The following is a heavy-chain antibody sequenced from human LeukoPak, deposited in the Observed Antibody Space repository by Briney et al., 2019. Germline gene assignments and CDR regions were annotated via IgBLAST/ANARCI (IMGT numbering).Heavy chain of an antibody. D-gene: IGHD6-13*01. V-gene: IGHV4-59*08. CDR2: IYYSGST. Sequence: PSETLSLTCTVSGGSISSYYWSWIRQPPGKGLEWIGYIYYSGSTNYNPSLKSRVTMSVDTSKNQFSLKLSSVTAADTAVYYCARHEYSSSWYLDYWGQGTLVTVSS. J-gene: IGHJ4*02. CDR3: ARHEYSSSWYLDY. CDR1: GGSISSYY.